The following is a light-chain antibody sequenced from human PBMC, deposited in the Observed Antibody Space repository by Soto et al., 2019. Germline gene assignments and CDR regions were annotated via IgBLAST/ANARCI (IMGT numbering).Light chain of an antibody. CDR3: QLSQQRSSWPPIA. CDR1: QSFRGL. J-gene: IGKJ5*01. V-gene: IGKV3-11*01. Sequence: EVVLTQSPFTLSLSPGERATLSCRASQSFRGLLAWYQQKPGQAPRLLIYDAYNRATGIPPRFSGSGSGTDFTLTISSLEPEDFAVYYCQLSQQRSSWPPIAFGQGTRLEIK. CDR2: DAY.